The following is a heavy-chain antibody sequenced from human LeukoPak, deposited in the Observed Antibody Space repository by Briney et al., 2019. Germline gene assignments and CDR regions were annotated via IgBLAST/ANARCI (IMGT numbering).Heavy chain of an antibody. CDR3: ARADRYGTTWYGRVDY. Sequence: GGSLRLSCGASGFTFSNYAMSWVRQAPGKGLESVSDIRSTGGTTAYADSVKGRFTISRDNSRNPLYLQMNSLRAEDTAVYYCARADRYGTTWYGRVDYWGQGTLVTVSS. J-gene: IGHJ4*02. CDR2: IRSTGGTT. CDR1: GFTFSNYA. V-gene: IGHV3-23*01. D-gene: IGHD6-13*01.